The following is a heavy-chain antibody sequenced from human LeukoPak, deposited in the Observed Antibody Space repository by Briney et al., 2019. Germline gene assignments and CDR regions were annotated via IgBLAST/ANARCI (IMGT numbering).Heavy chain of an antibody. V-gene: IGHV1-18*01. D-gene: IGHD3-9*01. J-gene: IGHJ4*02. CDR1: GYTFTIHG. CDR2: ISARNGET. Sequence: GASVTVSCMASGYTFTIHGISWVRQAPGQGLEWVGWISARNGETHCAQKFQGRVTMATDTSTSTAYMELKSLRSDDTAVYFCARDPYHEFLTGYGSAMGYWGQGTLVTVSS. CDR3: ARDPYHEFLTGYGSAMGY.